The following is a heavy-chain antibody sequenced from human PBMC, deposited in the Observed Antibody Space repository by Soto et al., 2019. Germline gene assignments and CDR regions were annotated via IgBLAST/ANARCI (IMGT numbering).Heavy chain of an antibody. CDR2: ISAYNGNT. Sequence: ASVKVSCKASGYTFTSSGISWVRQAPGQGLEWMGWISAYNGNTNYAQKLQARVTMTTNTSTSTAYMELRSLRSDDTAVYYCASLGSGSFSYYYYYMDGWGKGTTVTVSS. D-gene: IGHD3-10*01. CDR3: ASLGSGSFSYYYYYMDG. CDR1: GYTFTSSG. J-gene: IGHJ6*03. V-gene: IGHV1-18*01.